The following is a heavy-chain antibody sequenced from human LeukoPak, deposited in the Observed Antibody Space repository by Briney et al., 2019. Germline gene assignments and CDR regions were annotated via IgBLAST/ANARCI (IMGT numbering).Heavy chain of an antibody. J-gene: IGHJ4*02. D-gene: IGHD3-22*01. CDR2: ISGGGGST. V-gene: IGHV3-23*01. CDR3: ASGPNYYDSSGYVDY. Sequence: AGGSLRLSCAASGFTFTSYSMNWVRQAPGKGLEWVSTISGGGGSTYYADSVKGRFTISRDNSKNTLYLQMNSMRAEDTAVYYCASGPNYYDSSGYVDYWGQGTLVTVSS. CDR1: GFTFTSYS.